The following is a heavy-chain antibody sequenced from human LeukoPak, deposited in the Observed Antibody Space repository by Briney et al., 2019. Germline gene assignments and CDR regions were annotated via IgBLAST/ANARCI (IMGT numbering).Heavy chain of an antibody. V-gene: IGHV3-15*01. CDR1: GFISRDVW. J-gene: IGHJ4*02. CDR2: IKSKSDGGTI. Sequence: PGGSLRLSCAGSGFISRDVWMSWVRQAPGKGLEWVGRIKSKSDGGTIDYAAPVKGRVTMSRDDSKKTFSLEMNNLKTEDTGVYYCTTDLDYWGQGTLVTVSS. CDR3: TTDLDY.